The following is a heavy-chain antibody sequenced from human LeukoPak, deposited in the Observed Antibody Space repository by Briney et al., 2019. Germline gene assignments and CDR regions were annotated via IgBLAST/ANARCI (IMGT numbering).Heavy chain of an antibody. Sequence: PGGSLRLSCAASGFTFDDYAMHWVRQAPGKGLEWVSGISWNSGSIGYADSVKGRFTISRDNAKNSLYLQMNSLRAEDTALYYCAKSEYYYDSSGSGAFDNWGQGTMVTVSS. CDR3: AKSEYYYDSSGSGAFDN. CDR1: GFTFDDYA. D-gene: IGHD3-22*01. J-gene: IGHJ3*02. CDR2: ISWNSGSI. V-gene: IGHV3-9*01.